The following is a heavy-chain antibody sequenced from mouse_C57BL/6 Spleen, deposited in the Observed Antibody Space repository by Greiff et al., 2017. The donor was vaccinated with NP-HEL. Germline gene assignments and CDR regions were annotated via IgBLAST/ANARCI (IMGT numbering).Heavy chain of an antibody. V-gene: IGHV1-15*01. CDR2: IDPETGGT. J-gene: IGHJ2*01. D-gene: IGHD2-3*01. CDR1: GYTFTDYE. CDR3: TDDGYYVGY. Sequence: VQLQQSGAELVRPGASVTLSCKASGYTFTDYEMHWVKQTPVHGLEWIGAIDPETGGTAYNQKFKGKAILTADKSSSTAYMELRSLTSEDSAVYYCTDDGYYVGYWGQGTTLTVSS.